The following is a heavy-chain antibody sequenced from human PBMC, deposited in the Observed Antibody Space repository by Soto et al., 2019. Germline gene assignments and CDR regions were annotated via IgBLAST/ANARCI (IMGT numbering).Heavy chain of an antibody. CDR3: ARGYDYVWGSYRDAFDI. CDR2: ISRSSSYI. CDR1: GFTFSSYS. J-gene: IGHJ3*02. Sequence: GGSLRLSCAASGFTFSSYSMNWVRQAPGKGLEWVSSISRSSSYIYYADSVKGRFTISRDNAKNSLYLQMNSLRAEDTAVYYCARGYDYVWGSYRDAFDIWGQGTMVTVSS. V-gene: IGHV3-21*01. D-gene: IGHD3-16*02.